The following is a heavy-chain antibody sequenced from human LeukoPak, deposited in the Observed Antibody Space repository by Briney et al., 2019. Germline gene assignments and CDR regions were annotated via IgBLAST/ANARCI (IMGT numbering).Heavy chain of an antibody. Sequence: GGSLRLSCAASGFTFSDYYVRWIRQAPGKGLEWVSGISGGSSSNTNYADSVRGRFTISRDNAKNSLYLQMNSLRAEDTAVYFCARGSFYYAMDVWGQGTTVTVSS. CDR3: ARGSFYYAMDV. CDR2: ISGGSSSNT. V-gene: IGHV3-11*05. CDR1: GFTFSDYY. J-gene: IGHJ6*02.